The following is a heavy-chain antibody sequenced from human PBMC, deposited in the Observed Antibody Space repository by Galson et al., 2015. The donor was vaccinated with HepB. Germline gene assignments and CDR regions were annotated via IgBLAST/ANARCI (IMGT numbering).Heavy chain of an antibody. CDR2: IWYDGSNK. D-gene: IGHD2-2*01. J-gene: IGHJ6*04. CDR1: GFTFSSYG. CDR3: ARSVSAATPADYYGMDV. Sequence: SLRLSCAASGFTFSSYGMHWVRQAPGKGLEWVAVIWYDGSNKYYADSVKGRFTISRDNSKNTLYLQMNSLRAEDTAVYYCARSVSAATPADYYGMDVSGKGTTGTVAS. V-gene: IGHV3-33*01.